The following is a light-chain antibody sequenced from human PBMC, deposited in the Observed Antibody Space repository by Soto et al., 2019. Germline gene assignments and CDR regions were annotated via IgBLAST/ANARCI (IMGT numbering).Light chain of an antibody. CDR1: QSITTY. CDR3: QHSYSTPQWA. J-gene: IGKJ1*01. V-gene: IGKV1-39*01. CDR2: AAS. Sequence: DIQMTQSPSSLSASVGDRVTITCRASQSITTYLNWYQQKPGKAPKLLIYAASSLQSGVPSRFSGSGSVTDFTLIITSLQPEDFATYYCQHSYSTPQWAFGQGTKVEIK.